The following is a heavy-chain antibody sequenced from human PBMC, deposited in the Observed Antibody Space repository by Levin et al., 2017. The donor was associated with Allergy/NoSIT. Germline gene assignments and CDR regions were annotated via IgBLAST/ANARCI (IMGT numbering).Heavy chain of an antibody. J-gene: IGHJ6*02. D-gene: IGHD6-13*01. CDR1: GGSISSSY. CDR2: IYYSGST. V-gene: IGHV4-59*01. Sequence: SQTLSLTCTVSGGSISSSYWSWIRQPPGKGLEWIGYIYYSGSTNYNPSLTSRVTISVDTSKNQFSLKLSSVTAADTAVYYCARDHIAAAAPNYYYYGMDVWGQGTTVTVSS. CDR3: ARDHIAAAAPNYYYYGMDV.